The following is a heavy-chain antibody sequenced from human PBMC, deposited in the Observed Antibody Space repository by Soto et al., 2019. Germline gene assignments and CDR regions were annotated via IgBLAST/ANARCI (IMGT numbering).Heavy chain of an antibody. Sequence: VQLVESGGTVVQPGGSLRLSCVGSGFTFSSYGMHWVRQAPGKGLECVAVISDTGSSHYYAASVEGRFTISRENSKNTLSLHMERLRVEDTAVYYCAKDRGGDCPDNSCYFGADYWGQGTPVTVSS. J-gene: IGHJ4*02. CDR3: AKDRGGDCPDNSCYFGADY. V-gene: IGHV3-30*18. CDR1: GFTFSSYG. CDR2: ISDTGSSH. D-gene: IGHD2-2*01.